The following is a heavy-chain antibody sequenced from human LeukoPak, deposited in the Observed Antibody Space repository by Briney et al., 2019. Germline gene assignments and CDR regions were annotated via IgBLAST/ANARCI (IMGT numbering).Heavy chain of an antibody. CDR1: GFTFNTYV. Sequence: GGSLRLSWAVSGFTFNTYVMSWVRQAPGKGLEWVSAISGSGGGTYYVASVKGRFTISRDNSRNTLYLQMNSLRAEDTAVYYCATVYSSSPLRPMDVWGQGTTVTVSS. D-gene: IGHD2-2*01. J-gene: IGHJ6*02. V-gene: IGHV3-23*01. CDR3: ATVYSSSPLRPMDV. CDR2: ISGSGGGT.